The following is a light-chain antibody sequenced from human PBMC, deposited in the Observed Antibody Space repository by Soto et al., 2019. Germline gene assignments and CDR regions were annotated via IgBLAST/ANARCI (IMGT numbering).Light chain of an antibody. CDR3: KQYKEWPPFT. V-gene: IGKV3-15*01. CDR1: QSVSSSY. Sequence: PGERVTLSCRASQSVSSSYLTWYQQKPGQAPRLLILGASTRATGVPARFSGSGSGTEFTLSISSLQSEDFAVYYCKQYKEWPPFTFGQGTRLEIK. CDR2: GAS. J-gene: IGKJ5*01.